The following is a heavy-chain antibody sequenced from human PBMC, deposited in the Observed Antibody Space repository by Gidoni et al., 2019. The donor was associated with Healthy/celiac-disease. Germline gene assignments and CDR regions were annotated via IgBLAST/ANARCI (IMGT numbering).Heavy chain of an antibody. CDR1: GGSFSGYY. Sequence: QVQLQQWGAGLLKPSETLSLTCAVYGGSFSGYYWSWIRQPPGKGLEWIGEINHSGSTNYNPSIKSRVTISVDTSKNQFSLKLSSVTAADTAVYYCAREKWSYSSGWYYFDYWGQGTLVTVSS. V-gene: IGHV4-34*01. D-gene: IGHD6-19*01. CDR2: INHSGST. CDR3: AREKWSYSSGWYYFDY. J-gene: IGHJ4*02.